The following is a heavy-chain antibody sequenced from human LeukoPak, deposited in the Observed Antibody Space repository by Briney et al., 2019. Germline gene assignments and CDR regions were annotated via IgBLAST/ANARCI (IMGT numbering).Heavy chain of an antibody. Sequence: AGGSLRLSCAASGFTFSSYWMSWVRQAPGKGLEWVANIKQDGSEKYYVDSVKGRFTISRDNAKNSLYLQMNSLRAEDTAVYYCARESYGDYGAFDIWGQGTMVTVSS. CDR1: GFTFSSYW. CDR2: IKQDGSEK. V-gene: IGHV3-7*01. D-gene: IGHD4-17*01. CDR3: ARESYGDYGAFDI. J-gene: IGHJ3*02.